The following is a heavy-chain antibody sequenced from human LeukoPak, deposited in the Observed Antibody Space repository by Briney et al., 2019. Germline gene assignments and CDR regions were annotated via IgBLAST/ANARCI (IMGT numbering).Heavy chain of an antibody. J-gene: IGHJ4*02. CDR3: VRDRSPGYFDY. V-gene: IGHV3-23*01. D-gene: IGHD3-10*01. CDR1: GFTFSTYA. Sequence: GGSLRLSCTASGFTFSTYAMSWVRQAPGKGLEWVSAISSSGDRPYYADSVKGRFSISRDNAKNSLFLQMNSLRAEDTAVYYCVRDRSPGYFDYWGQGTLVTVSS. CDR2: ISSSGDRP.